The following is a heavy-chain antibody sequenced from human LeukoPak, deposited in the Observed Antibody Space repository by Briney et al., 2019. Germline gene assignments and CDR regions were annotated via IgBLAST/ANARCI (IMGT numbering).Heavy chain of an antibody. CDR1: GYTFTGYY. CDR2: INPTSGGT. V-gene: IGHV1-2*02. D-gene: IGHD3-22*01. Sequence: ASVKVSCKASGYTFTGYYMHWVRQAPGQGLEWMGWINPTSGGTNYAQKFQGRVTMTRDTSISTAYMELSRLRSDDTAVYYCAREGPYYYDSSGYDAFDIWGQGTMVTVSS. J-gene: IGHJ3*02. CDR3: AREGPYYYDSSGYDAFDI.